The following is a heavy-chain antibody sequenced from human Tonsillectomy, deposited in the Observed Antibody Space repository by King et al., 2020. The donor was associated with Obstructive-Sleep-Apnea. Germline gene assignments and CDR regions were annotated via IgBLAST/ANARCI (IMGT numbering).Heavy chain of an antibody. CDR3: ARDKSTTTYAMDV. Sequence: QLQESGPGLVKPSETLSLTCTVSGGSISSSHYYWGWFRQPPGKELEWIGSVYYRGSTYYNPSLKIPVTISVDTSKNQFSLRLSSVTAADTAVYFCARDKSTTTYAMDVWGQGTTVIVSS. CDR1: GGSISSSHYY. V-gene: IGHV4-39*07. D-gene: IGHD5/OR15-5a*01. J-gene: IGHJ6*02. CDR2: VYYRGST.